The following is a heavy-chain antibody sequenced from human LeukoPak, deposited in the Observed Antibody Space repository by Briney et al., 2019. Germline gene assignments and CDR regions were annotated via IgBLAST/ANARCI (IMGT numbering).Heavy chain of an antibody. D-gene: IGHD2-21*01. Sequence: WASVKVSCKASGYIFTGHHIYWVRQAPGQGLEHMGWINPNGTGTYYAQKFQGRVTMTRDTSISTAYMELNWLRYDDSAVYYCAREASCRRPICPNDYWGQGTLVTVSS. V-gene: IGHV1-2*02. CDR1: GYIFTGHH. J-gene: IGHJ4*02. CDR2: INPNGTGT. CDR3: AREASCRRPICPNDY.